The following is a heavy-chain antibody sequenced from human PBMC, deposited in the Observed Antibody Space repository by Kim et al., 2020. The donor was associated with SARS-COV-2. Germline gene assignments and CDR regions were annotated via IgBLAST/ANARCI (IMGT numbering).Heavy chain of an antibody. V-gene: IGHV3-48*03. Sequence: GGSLRLSCAASGFTFSSYEMNWVRQAPGKGLEWVSYISSSGSTIYYADSVKGRFTISRDNDKNSLYLQMNSLRAEDTAVYYCARGGTYYDFWSGYYNYYYGMDGWGQGTTVTVSS. CDR1: GFTFSSYE. CDR3: ARGGTYYDFWSGYYNYYYGMDG. CDR2: ISSSGSTI. D-gene: IGHD3-3*01. J-gene: IGHJ6*02.